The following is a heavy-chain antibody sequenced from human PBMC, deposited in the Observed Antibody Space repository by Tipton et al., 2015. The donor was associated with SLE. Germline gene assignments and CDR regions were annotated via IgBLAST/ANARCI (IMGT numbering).Heavy chain of an antibody. J-gene: IGHJ4*02. CDR1: GGSIDSNY. CDR3: ARGWDYDFWSGYADY. D-gene: IGHD3-3*01. CDR2: VYHTGST. V-gene: IGHV4-59*12. Sequence: LRLSCTVSGGSIDSNYWSWIRQPPGKELESIGSVYHTGSTNYNPSLKSRVTISVDTSKNQFSLKLSSVTAADTAVYYCARGWDYDFWSGYADYWGQGTLVTVSS.